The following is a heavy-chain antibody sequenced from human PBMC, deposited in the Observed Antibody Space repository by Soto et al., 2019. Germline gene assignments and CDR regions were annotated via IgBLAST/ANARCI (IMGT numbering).Heavy chain of an antibody. CDR3: ARDGSKTLRAWFDP. CDR1: CGTISKSF. CDR2: IYVTGST. Sequence: QVQLQESGPGLVKPSETPSLTCSVSCGTISKSFWSWVRKPVGRGLEWMGRIYVTGSTDYNPSLRGSITMSVDIVKKTFSLRLPSVTAADTGVYYCARDGSKTLRAWFDPWGQGLNVTVAS. J-gene: IGHJ5*02. V-gene: IGHV4-4*07.